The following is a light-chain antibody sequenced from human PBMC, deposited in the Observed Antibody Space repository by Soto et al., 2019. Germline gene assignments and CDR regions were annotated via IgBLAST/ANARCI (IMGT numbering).Light chain of an antibody. Sequence: QSVLTQPASVSGSPGQSITISCTGTSSDVGGYNYVSWYQHHPGKAPKLMIYDVSNRPSGVSNLFSGSKSGNTASLTISGPQVEDEADYYCSSYTISSTWVFGGGTKVTVL. CDR1: SSDVGGYNY. J-gene: IGLJ3*02. CDR3: SSYTISSTWV. CDR2: DVS. V-gene: IGLV2-14*03.